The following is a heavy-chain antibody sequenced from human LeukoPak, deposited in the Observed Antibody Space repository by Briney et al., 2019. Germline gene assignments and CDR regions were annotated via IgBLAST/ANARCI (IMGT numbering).Heavy chain of an antibody. CDR2: ISGSGGST. CDR1: GFTFSSYS. Sequence: PGGSLRLSCAASGFTFSSYSMNWVRQAPGKGLEWVSAISGSGGSTYYADSVKGRFTISRDNSKNTLYLQMNSLRAEDTAAYYCAKRKLIVVVPAAMPAGFDYWGQGTLVTVSS. CDR3: AKRKLIVVVPAAMPAGFDY. J-gene: IGHJ4*02. D-gene: IGHD2-2*01. V-gene: IGHV3-23*01.